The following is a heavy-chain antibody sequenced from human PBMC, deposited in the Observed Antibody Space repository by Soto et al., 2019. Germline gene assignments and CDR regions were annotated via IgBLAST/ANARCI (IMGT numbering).Heavy chain of an antibody. J-gene: IGHJ6*02. D-gene: IGHD3-3*01. Sequence: QVQLVQSGAEVKKPGASVKVSCKASGYTFTSYGISWVRQAPGQGLEWMGWISGYNGNTNYAQKLQGRVTMTTDTPRSTAYMELRSLRSDDTAGYYCARDGNYDFWSVYWPPLGYSGMDVWGQGTTVTVSS. V-gene: IGHV1-18*04. CDR1: GYTFTSYG. CDR3: ARDGNYDFWSVYWPPLGYSGMDV. CDR2: ISGYNGNT.